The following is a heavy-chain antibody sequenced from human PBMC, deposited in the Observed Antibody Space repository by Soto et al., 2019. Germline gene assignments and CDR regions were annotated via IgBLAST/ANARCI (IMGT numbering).Heavy chain of an antibody. Sequence: WETLSLTCTVSGGSISSTSRNLIRQPAGKGLEGVGLISTSGNTNYIPSLKSRVTMSIDTSKNQFSLRLSSVTAADTAVYYCGRGILLIGYHYAMDVWGQGTMVTVSS. CDR2: ISTSGNT. CDR1: GGSISSTS. CDR3: GRGILLIGYHYAMDV. V-gene: IGHV4-4*07. J-gene: IGHJ6*02. D-gene: IGHD3-10*01.